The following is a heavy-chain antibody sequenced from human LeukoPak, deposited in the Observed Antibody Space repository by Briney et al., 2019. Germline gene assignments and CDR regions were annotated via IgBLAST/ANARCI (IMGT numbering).Heavy chain of an antibody. J-gene: IGHJ2*01. D-gene: IGHD4-17*01. Sequence: GGSLRLSCAASGFTFSSYWIHWVRQAPGKGLVWVSRINSDGSKIRYADSVKGRFTISRDNAKNTVYLQMNSLRAEDTAIYYCARGLYGDYWYFDLWGRGTLVTVSS. V-gene: IGHV3-74*01. CDR3: ARGLYGDYWYFDL. CDR1: GFTFSSYW. CDR2: INSDGSKI.